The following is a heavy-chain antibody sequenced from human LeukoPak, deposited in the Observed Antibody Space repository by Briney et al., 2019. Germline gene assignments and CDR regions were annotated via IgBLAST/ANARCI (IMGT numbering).Heavy chain of an antibody. CDR2: ISYDGSNP. Sequence: GGSLRLSCVASGFNFNSYSMHWVRQAPGKGLEWVAVISYDGSNPYYADSVRGRFTISRDNSNNALYLQMNSLRAEDTAVYYCARVINPWGQGTLVTVSS. V-gene: IGHV3-30*04. CDR1: GFNFNSYS. D-gene: IGHD3-10*01. J-gene: IGHJ5*02. CDR3: ARVINP.